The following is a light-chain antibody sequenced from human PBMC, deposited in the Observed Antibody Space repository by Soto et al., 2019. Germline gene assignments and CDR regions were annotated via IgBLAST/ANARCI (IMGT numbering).Light chain of an antibody. J-gene: IGLJ2*01. CDR1: SSDVGAWNF. V-gene: IGLV2-14*01. CDR3: SSYTSSTTLI. CDR2: GVS. Sequence: QSALTQPASVSGSPGQSVTISCTGTSSDVGAWNFVSWYQQHPGKAPKLMIYGVSSRPSGVSDRFSGFKSGDTASLTISGLQPEDEADYYCSSYTSSTTLIFGGRTKLTVL.